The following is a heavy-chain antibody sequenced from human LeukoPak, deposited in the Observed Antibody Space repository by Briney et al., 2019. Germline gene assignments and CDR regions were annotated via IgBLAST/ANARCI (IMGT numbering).Heavy chain of an antibody. J-gene: IGHJ4*02. CDR1: GGSISSYY. Sequence: SETLSLTCTVSGGSISSYYWSWIRQPPGKGLEWIGYIYYSGSTNYNPSLKSRVTISVDTSKNQFSLKLSSVTAADTAVYYCARGLATITEGPDYWGQGTLVTVSS. CDR2: IYYSGST. D-gene: IGHD5-12*01. CDR3: ARGLATITEGPDY. V-gene: IGHV4-59*01.